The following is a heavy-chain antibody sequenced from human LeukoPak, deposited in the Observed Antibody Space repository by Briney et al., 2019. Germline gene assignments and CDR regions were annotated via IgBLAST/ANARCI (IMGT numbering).Heavy chain of an antibody. V-gene: IGHV4-34*01. J-gene: IGHJ4*02. CDR3: ARGSRDTMVRGVIITLGY. CDR1: GGSFSGYY. CDR2: INHSGST. Sequence: KPSETLSLTCAVYGGSFSGYYWSWIRQPPGKGLEWIGEINHSGSTNYNPSLKSRVTISVDTSKNQFSLKLSSVTAADTAVYYCARGSRDTMVRGVIITLGYWGQGTLVTVSS. D-gene: IGHD3-10*01.